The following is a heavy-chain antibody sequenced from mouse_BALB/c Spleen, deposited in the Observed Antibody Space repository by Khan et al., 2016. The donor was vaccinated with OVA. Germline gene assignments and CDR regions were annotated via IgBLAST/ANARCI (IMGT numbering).Heavy chain of an antibody. CDR1: GYAFSSYW. CDR3: ARGGSSYDWFAY. J-gene: IGHJ3*01. V-gene: IGHV1-80*01. CDR2: IYPGDGDT. D-gene: IGHD1-1*01. Sequence: QVQLKQSGAELVRPGSSVKISCKASGYAFSSYWMNWVKQRPGQGLEWIGQIYPGDGDTNYNGKFKGKATLTADKSSSTAYMQLSSLTSEDSAVYFCARGGSSYDWFAYWGQGTLVTVSA.